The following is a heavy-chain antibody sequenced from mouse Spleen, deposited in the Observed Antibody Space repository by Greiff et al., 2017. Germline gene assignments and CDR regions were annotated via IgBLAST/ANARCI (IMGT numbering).Heavy chain of an antibody. Sequence: VQLQQPGAELVRPGTSVKLSCKASGYTFTSYWMHWVKQRPGQGLEWIGVIDPSDSYTNYNQKFKGKATLTVDTSSSTAYMQLSSLTSEDSAVYYCARDYRYGFAYWGQGTLVTVSA. CDR2: IDPSDSYT. CDR1: GYTFTSYW. CDR3: ARDYRYGFAY. J-gene: IGHJ3*01. V-gene: IGHV1-59*01. D-gene: IGHD2-14*01.